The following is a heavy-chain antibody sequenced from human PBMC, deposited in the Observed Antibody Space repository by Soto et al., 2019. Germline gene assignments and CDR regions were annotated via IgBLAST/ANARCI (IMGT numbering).Heavy chain of an antibody. J-gene: IGHJ4*02. CDR3: ARDRSTHDY. V-gene: IGHV1-18*01. CDR1: GYTFTNYG. CDR2: ISAYNGNA. D-gene: IGHD2-15*01. Sequence: ASVKVSCKASGYTFTNYGISWVRQAPGQGLEWMGWISAYNGNADYAQKFQGRVTMTTDTSTTTAYMELRSLRSDDTAMYYCARDRSTHDYWGQGTLVTAPQ.